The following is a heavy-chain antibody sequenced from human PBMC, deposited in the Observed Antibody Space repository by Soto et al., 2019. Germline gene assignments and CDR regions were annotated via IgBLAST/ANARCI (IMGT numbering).Heavy chain of an antibody. CDR3: ARGSNRQWLEFYYYYGMDG. J-gene: IGHJ6*02. V-gene: IGHV6-1*01. D-gene: IGHD6-19*01. CDR1: GDSVSSHSAA. CDR2: TYYRSKWYN. Sequence: SQTLSLTCAISGDSVSSHSAAWNWIRQSPSRGLEWLGRTYYRSKWYNDYAVSVKSRITINPDTSKNQFSLQLNSVTPEDTAVYYCARGSNRQWLEFYYYYGMDGWGQGTTVTVSS.